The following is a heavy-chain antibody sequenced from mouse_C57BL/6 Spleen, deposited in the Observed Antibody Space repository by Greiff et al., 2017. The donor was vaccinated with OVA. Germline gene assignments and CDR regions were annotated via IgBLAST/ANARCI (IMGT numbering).Heavy chain of an antibody. Sequence: QVQLQQSGPELVKPGASVKISCKASGYAFSSSWMNWVKQRPGKGLEWIGRIYPGDGDTNYNGKFKGKATLTADKSSSTAYMQLSSLTSEDSAVYFCAGELTAPYWGQGTLVTVSA. V-gene: IGHV1-82*01. J-gene: IGHJ3*01. CDR2: IYPGDGDT. D-gene: IGHD4-1*01. CDR3: AGELTAPY. CDR1: GYAFSSSW.